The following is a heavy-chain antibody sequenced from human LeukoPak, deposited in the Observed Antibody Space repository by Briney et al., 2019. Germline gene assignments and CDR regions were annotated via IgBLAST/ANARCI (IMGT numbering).Heavy chain of an antibody. V-gene: IGHV3-23*01. D-gene: IGHD6-19*01. J-gene: IGHJ4*02. CDR3: AKDRRSSGWYDY. CDR1: GFTFSSYA. CDR2: ISGSGGST. Sequence: GGSLRLSCAASGFTFSSYAMSWVRQAPGKGLEWVSAISGSGGSTYYADSVKGRFTISRDNSKNTLYLQMNSLRAEDTAIYYCAKDRRSSGWYDYWGQGTLVTVSS.